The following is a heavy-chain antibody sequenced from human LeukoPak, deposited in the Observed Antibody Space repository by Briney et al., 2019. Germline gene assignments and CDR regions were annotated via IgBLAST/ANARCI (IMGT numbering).Heavy chain of an antibody. Sequence: SETLSLTCTVSGGSISSSSYYWGWIRQPPGQGLEWIGSIYYSGSTYYNPSLKRRVTISVDTSKNQFSLKLSSVTDADTAVYYCARVRRVAGQYYFDYWGQGTLVTVSS. CDR3: ARVRRVAGQYYFDY. J-gene: IGHJ4*02. V-gene: IGHV4-39*07. CDR2: IYYSGST. CDR1: GGSISSSSYY. D-gene: IGHD6-19*01.